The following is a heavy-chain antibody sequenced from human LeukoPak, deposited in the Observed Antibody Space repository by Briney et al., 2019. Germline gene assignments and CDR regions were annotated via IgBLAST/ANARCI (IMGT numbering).Heavy chain of an antibody. V-gene: IGHV1-69*05. CDR2: IIPIFGTA. CDR3: ASPERSSGYYYEY. J-gene: IGHJ4*02. D-gene: IGHD3-22*01. CDR1: GGTFSSYA. Sequence: SVKVSCKASGGTFSSYAISWVRQAPGHGFEWMGGIIPIFGTANYAQKFQGRVTITTDESKSTAYMELNSLRSEDTAVYYCASPERSSGYYYEYWGQGTLVTVSS.